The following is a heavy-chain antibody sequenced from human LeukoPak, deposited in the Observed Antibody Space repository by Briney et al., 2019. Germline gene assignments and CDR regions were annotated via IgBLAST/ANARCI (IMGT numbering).Heavy chain of an antibody. V-gene: IGHV3-21*01. CDR2: ISSSSSYI. CDR3: ARKVVGATGGEYYFDY. CDR1: GGSFSGYY. Sequence: ETLSLTCAVYGGSFSGYYWSWIRQPPGKGLEWVSSISSSSSYIYYADSVKGRFTISRDNAKNSLYLQMNSLRAEDTAVYYCARKVVGATGGEYYFDYWGQGTLVTVSS. J-gene: IGHJ4*02. D-gene: IGHD1-26*01.